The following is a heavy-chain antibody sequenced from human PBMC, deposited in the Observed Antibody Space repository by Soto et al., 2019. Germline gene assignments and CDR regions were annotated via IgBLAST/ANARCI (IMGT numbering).Heavy chain of an antibody. D-gene: IGHD3-10*01. CDR3: ARDFGETPGGQYFQH. J-gene: IGHJ1*01. CDR2: ISATSGNT. V-gene: IGHV1-18*01. Sequence: QVLLVQSGAELKKPGASVKVSCKASVYTFNNYGFVWVRQAPGQGLEWMGWISATSGNTNSAQNFRGRVSMSTDTSTSTVYMELRGLTFDDTAIYYCARDFGETPGGQYFQHWGQGSLVTVSS. CDR1: VYTFNNYG.